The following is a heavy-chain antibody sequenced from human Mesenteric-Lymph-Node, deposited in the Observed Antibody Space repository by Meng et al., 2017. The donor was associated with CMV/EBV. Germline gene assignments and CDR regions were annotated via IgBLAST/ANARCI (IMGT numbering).Heavy chain of an antibody. Sequence: SETLSLTCAVYGGSFSRDYWSWIRQPPGKGLEWIGEINRSGSTNYNPSLKSRVTISVDTSKNQFSLKLSPVTAADTAVYYCARVSGGHIVVVPAAVTDIWGQGTMVTVSS. CDR1: GGSFSRDY. CDR2: INRSGST. J-gene: IGHJ3*02. V-gene: IGHV4-34*01. CDR3: ARVSGGHIVVVPAAVTDI. D-gene: IGHD2-2*01.